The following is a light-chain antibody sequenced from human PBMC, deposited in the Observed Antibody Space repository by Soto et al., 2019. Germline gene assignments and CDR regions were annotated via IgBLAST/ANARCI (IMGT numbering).Light chain of an antibody. CDR1: QSVSSN. Sequence: EIVMTQSPATLSVSPGERAALSCRASQSVSSNLAWYQQTPGQAPRLLIYGASTRATGIPARFSGFGSGTEFTLTISSLQSEDFAVYYCQQYSSWPLTFGGGTKVEIK. V-gene: IGKV3-15*01. CDR2: GAS. CDR3: QQYSSWPLT. J-gene: IGKJ4*01.